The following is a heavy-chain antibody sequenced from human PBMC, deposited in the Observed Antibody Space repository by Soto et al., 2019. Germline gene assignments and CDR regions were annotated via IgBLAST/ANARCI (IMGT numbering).Heavy chain of an antibody. V-gene: IGHV4-59*01. CDR2: IYYSGST. CDR3: ARVPPRGDMDV. Sequence: TSETLSLTCTVSGGSISSYYWSWIRQPPGKGLEWIGYIYYSGSTNYNPSLKSRVTISVDTSKNQFSLKLSSVTAADTAVYYCARVPPRGDMDVWGQGTTVTVSS. J-gene: IGHJ6*02. D-gene: IGHD3-10*01. CDR1: GGSISSYY.